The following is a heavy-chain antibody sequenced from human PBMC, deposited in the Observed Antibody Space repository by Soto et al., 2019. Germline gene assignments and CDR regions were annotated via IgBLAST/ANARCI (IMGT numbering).Heavy chain of an antibody. CDR1: GFAFSNYA. Sequence: EVQLVESGGGLVQPGGSLRLSCAASGFAFSNYAMHWVRQAPGKGLEWVSSISTSIDATYYADSVKGRFTISRDDSKNTLYLQMNSLRAEDSAVYYCAKDRTVAARHFDYWGQGTQVTVSS. V-gene: IGHV3-23*04. J-gene: IGHJ4*02. CDR2: ISTSIDAT. CDR3: AKDRTVAARHFDY. D-gene: IGHD6-6*01.